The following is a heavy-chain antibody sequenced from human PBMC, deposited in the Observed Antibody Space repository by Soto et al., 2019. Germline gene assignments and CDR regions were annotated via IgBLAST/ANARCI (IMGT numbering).Heavy chain of an antibody. Sequence: EVQLVESGGGLVKPGGSLRLSCAASGFTFSNAWMNWVRQAPGKGLEWVGRIKSKTDGGTTDYAAPVTGRFTISRDDSKNTLYLQMNSLKTEDTAVYYCTTGYYDFWSGYLRYGMDVWGQGTTVTVSS. CDR1: GFTFSNAW. CDR2: IKSKTDGGTT. D-gene: IGHD3-3*01. J-gene: IGHJ6*02. CDR3: TTGYYDFWSGYLRYGMDV. V-gene: IGHV3-15*07.